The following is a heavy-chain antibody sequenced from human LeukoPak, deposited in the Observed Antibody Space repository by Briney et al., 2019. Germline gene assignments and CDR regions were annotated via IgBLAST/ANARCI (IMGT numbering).Heavy chain of an antibody. CDR2: INPNTGVT. CDR3: ARVEDYGGNYFFGY. D-gene: IGHD4-23*01. J-gene: IGHJ4*02. V-gene: IGHV1-2*06. Sequence: ASVKVSCKASGYAFTDYYLHWVRQAPGQGLEWMGQINPNTGVTDYAQKFQGRVSMTRDTSINTAYIEVSRLTSDDTAVYYCARVEDYGGNYFFGYWGQGTLVTVSS. CDR1: GYAFTDYY.